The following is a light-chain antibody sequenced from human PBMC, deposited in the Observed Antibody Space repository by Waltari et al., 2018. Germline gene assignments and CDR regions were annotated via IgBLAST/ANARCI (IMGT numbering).Light chain of an antibody. V-gene: IGKV1-5*03. Sequence: DIQMTQSPSTLSASVGDRVTITCRASQTISIYFAWYQQKPGKAPNLLIYKASTVESGVPSRFSGSGSGTEFTLTISSLQPDDFATYYCQQYHSYSPYTFGQGTKLDIK. CDR1: QTISIY. CDR2: KAS. J-gene: IGKJ2*01. CDR3: QQYHSYSPYT.